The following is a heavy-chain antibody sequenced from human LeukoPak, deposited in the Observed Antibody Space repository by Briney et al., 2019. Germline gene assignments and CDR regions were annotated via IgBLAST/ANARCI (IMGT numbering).Heavy chain of an antibody. D-gene: IGHD5-18*01. V-gene: IGHV1-2*02. CDR2: INPNSGGT. CDR1: GYTFTGYY. CDR3: ARSGGWDTAFYYYGMDV. Sequence: GASVKVSCKASGYTFTGYYMHWVRQAPGQGLEWMGWINPNSGGTNYAQKLQGRVTMARDTSISTAYMELSRLRSDDTAVYYCARSGGWDTAFYYYGMDVWGQGTTVTVSS. J-gene: IGHJ6*02.